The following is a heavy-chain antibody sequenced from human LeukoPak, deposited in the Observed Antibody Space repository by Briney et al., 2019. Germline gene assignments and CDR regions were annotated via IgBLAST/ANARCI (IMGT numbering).Heavy chain of an antibody. J-gene: IGHJ2*01. CDR2: IYYSGST. CDR3: ARHRSRDGYNHYWYFDL. D-gene: IGHD5-24*01. V-gene: IGHV4-59*08. Sequence: SETLSLTCTVSGGSISSYYWSWIRQPPGKGLEWIAYIYYSGSTNYNPSLKSRVTISVDTSKNQFTLKMSSVTAADTAVYYCARHRSRDGYNHYWYFDLWGRGTLVTVSS. CDR1: GGSISSYY.